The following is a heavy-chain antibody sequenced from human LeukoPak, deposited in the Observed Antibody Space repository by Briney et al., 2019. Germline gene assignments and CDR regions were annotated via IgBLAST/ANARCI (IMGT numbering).Heavy chain of an antibody. Sequence: PSETLSLTCAVSGGSFSGYYWSWIRQPPGKGLEWVGEINHSGSTNYNPSLKSRVTISVDTSKNQFSLKLSSVTGADTAVYYCARGRRKAGAGTWFDPWGQGTLVTVSS. CDR1: GGSFSGYY. CDR3: ARGRRKAGAGTWFDP. CDR2: INHSGST. V-gene: IGHV4-34*01. D-gene: IGHD6-13*01. J-gene: IGHJ5*02.